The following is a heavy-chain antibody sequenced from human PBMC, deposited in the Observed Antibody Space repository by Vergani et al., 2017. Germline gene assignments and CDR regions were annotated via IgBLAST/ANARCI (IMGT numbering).Heavy chain of an antibody. Sequence: QVRLQESGPGLVKPSETLALTCSVSGGSMSGYYWSWIRQPPGKELEWIGYMYHSRSTNYNPSLETRVTISGDTSKNQFSLKLNSVTAADTAVYYCGRVADFYGLGSRLLDLWGQGILVTVSS. V-gene: IGHV4-59*01. D-gene: IGHD3-10*01. J-gene: IGHJ5*02. CDR3: GRVADFYGLGSRLLDL. CDR2: MYHSRST. CDR1: GGSMSGYY.